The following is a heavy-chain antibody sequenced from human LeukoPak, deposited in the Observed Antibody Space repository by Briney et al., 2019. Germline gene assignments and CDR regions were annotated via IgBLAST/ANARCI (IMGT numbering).Heavy chain of an antibody. J-gene: IGHJ6*02. CDR1: GLTFSSYT. CDR3: ARPIYGSADYNGMDV. CDR2: SRNNGGNT. Sequence: GRSLTLSCAPSGLTFSSYTMQWVRQAPGKGLEYVSESRNNGGNTFYANSVKGRFTISRDNSKNTMYLQMGSLRADDMAVYYCARPIYGSADYNGMDVWGQGTTVTVSS. D-gene: IGHD3-10*01. V-gene: IGHV3-64*01.